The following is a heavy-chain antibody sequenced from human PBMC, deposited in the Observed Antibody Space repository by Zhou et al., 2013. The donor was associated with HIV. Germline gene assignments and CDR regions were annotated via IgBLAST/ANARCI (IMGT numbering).Heavy chain of an antibody. V-gene: IGHV1-18*01. Sequence: QVRLVQSGGDVKKPGASVKVSCKASGYTFNKYAITWVRQAPGQGLEWMGWISPYNGNTNYVKKFKDRFTMTADTSTNTAYMELRSLRSDDTASYYCTKGRLGWEPFDYWGQGTLVTVSS. CDR3: TKGRLGWEPFDY. CDR2: ISPYNGNT. D-gene: IGHD6-19*01. CDR1: GYTFNKYA. J-gene: IGHJ4*02.